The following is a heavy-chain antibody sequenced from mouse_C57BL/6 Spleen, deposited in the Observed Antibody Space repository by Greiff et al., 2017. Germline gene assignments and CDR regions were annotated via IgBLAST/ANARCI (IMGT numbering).Heavy chain of an antibody. CDR2: INPGSGGT. CDR3: ARVYYYGTRTGYFDY. CDR1: GYAFTNYL. V-gene: IGHV1-54*01. J-gene: IGHJ2*01. D-gene: IGHD1-1*01. Sequence: QVQLQQSGAELVRPGTSVKVSCKASGYAFTNYLIEWVKQRPGQGLEWIGVINPGSGGTNYNEKFKGKATLTADKSSSTAYMQLSSLTSEDSEVYVCARVYYYGTRTGYFDYWGQGTTLTVSS.